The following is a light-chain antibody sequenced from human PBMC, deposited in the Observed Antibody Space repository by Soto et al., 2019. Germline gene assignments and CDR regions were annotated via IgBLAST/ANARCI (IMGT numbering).Light chain of an antibody. CDR2: RAS. Sequence: EIVRTQSPATLSVSPGGSATLSCRASQHVSSNFAWYRQKPGQAPTLLIYRASTRATGIPARCSGSGSETEFNLTISSLQSEDFAVYYCQQYNNWPYTFGQGTKLEIK. CDR1: QHVSSN. CDR3: QQYNNWPYT. V-gene: IGKV3-15*01. J-gene: IGKJ2*01.